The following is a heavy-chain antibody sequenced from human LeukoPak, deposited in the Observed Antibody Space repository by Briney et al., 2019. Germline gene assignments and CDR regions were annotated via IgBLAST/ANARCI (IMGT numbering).Heavy chain of an antibody. CDR3: ARAQQLLNPFDY. J-gene: IGHJ4*02. D-gene: IGHD6-13*01. CDR2: IYHSGST. V-gene: IGHV4-31*03. Sequence: PSETLSLTCTVSGGSISSGCYYWSWIRQHPGKGLEWIGYIYHSGSTYYNPSLKSRVTISVDTSKNQLSLKLSSVTAADTAVYYCARAQQLLNPFDYWGQGTLDTVSS. CDR1: GGSISSGCYY.